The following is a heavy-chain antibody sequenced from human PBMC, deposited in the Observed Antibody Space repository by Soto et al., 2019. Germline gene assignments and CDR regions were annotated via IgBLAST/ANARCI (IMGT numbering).Heavy chain of an antibody. CDR3: AREVNIVATIWPEPTGYYYYGMDV. D-gene: IGHD5-12*01. V-gene: IGHV3-23*01. CDR2: ISGSGGST. CDR1: GFTFSSYA. Sequence: GGSLRLSCAASGFTFSSYAMSWVRQAPGKGLEWVSAISGSGGSTYYADSVKGRFTISRDNSKNTLYLQMNSLRAEDTAVYYCAREVNIVATIWPEPTGYYYYGMDVWGQGTTVTVSS. J-gene: IGHJ6*02.